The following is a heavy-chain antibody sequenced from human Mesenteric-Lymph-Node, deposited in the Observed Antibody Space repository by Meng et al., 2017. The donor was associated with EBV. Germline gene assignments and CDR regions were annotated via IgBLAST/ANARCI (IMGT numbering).Heavy chain of an antibody. CDR3: ARATTWGGGEDY. D-gene: IGHD3-16*01. V-gene: IGHV4-61*01. Sequence: QMQLHEAGPGPGKPSGSLSPACPGSGAAIISGSHYWSWIRQPPGKGLELIGYVYNSGTTDYNPSLKSRVAISVDTSKNQVSLKMYSVTAADTATYYYARATTWGGGEDYWGQGTLVTVSS. CDR1: GAAIISGSHY. CDR2: VYNSGTT. J-gene: IGHJ4*02.